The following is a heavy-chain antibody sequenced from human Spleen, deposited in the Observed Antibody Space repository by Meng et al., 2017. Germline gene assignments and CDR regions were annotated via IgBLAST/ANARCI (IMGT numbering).Heavy chain of an antibody. CDR1: GFTFSAHW. Sequence: GESLKISCAASGFTFSAHWMSWVRQAPGRGLEWVANIKEGGSEDYYGDSVKGRFTISRDNAKNSLYLQMKSLRDEDTAVYYCAREANCVEITNGVYYYGSEDVWGQGTPVTVSS. V-gene: IGHV3-7*01. D-gene: IGHD2-8*01. CDR3: AREANCVEITNGVYYYGSEDV. J-gene: IGHJ6*02. CDR2: IKEGGSED.